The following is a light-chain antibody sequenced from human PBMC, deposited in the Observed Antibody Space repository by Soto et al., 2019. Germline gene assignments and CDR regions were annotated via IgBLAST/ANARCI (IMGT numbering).Light chain of an antibody. CDR2: AAS. V-gene: IGKV1-39*01. J-gene: IGKJ1*01. Sequence: DVQMTQSPSSLSASVGDRVTITCRASQSVGIYLNWYQQKPGKAPNLLISAASSLQNGVPSRFRGSGSGTDFTLTTSGLQPEDFATYYCQQSYSTPPWTFGQGTKVDIK. CDR1: QSVGIY. CDR3: QQSYSTPPWT.